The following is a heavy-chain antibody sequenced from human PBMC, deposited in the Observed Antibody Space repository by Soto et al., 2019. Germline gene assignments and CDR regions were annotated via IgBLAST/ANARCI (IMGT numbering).Heavy chain of an antibody. Sequence: QLQLQESGPGLVKPSETLSLTCTVSGGSISSSSYYWGWIRQPPGKGLEWIGSIYYSGSTYYNPSLKIRVTRTIHTSTNQFSLKLSSVTAADTAVYYCARPLKGLTTPWYFDLLGRGTLLTVSS. CDR2: IYYSGST. CDR1: GGSISSSSYY. J-gene: IGHJ2*01. V-gene: IGHV4-39*01. D-gene: IGHD4-17*01. CDR3: ARPLKGLTTPWYFDL.